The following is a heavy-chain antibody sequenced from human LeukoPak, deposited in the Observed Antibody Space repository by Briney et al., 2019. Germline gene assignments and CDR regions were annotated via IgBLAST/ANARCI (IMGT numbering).Heavy chain of an antibody. CDR3: AGPSSSGVGY. Sequence: PGGSLRLSCAASGFTFSSYGMHWVRQAPGKGLEWVAFIRYDGTKKYYADSVKGRFTISRDNSKNTLYVQMNSLRVEDTAVYYCAGPSSSGVGYWGQGTLVTVSS. D-gene: IGHD6-6*01. J-gene: IGHJ4*02. V-gene: IGHV3-30*02. CDR1: GFTFSSYG. CDR2: IRYDGTKK.